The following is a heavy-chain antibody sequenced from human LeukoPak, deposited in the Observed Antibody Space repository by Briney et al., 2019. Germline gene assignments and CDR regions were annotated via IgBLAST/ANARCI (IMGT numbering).Heavy chain of an antibody. D-gene: IGHD2-2*01. CDR3: ARDWALRYCSSTSCYRGFMDV. CDR2: IYTSGST. CDR1: GGSISSGSYY. V-gene: IGHV4-61*02. Sequence: SETLSLTCTVSGGSISSGSYYWSWIRQPAGKGLEWIGRIYTSGSTNYNPSLKSRVTISVDTSKNQFSLKLSSVTAADTAVYYCARDWALRYCSSTSCYRGFMDVWGKGTTVTVSS. J-gene: IGHJ6*03.